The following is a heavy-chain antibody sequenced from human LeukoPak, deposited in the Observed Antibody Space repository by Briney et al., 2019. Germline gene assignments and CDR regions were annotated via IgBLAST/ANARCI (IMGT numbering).Heavy chain of an antibody. CDR2: ISYDGSNK. CDR1: GFTFSSYA. V-gene: IGHV3-30-3*01. CDR3: ARDLVPAAFYMDV. D-gene: IGHD2-2*01. J-gene: IGHJ6*03. Sequence: GGSLRLSCAASGFTFSSYAMHWVRQAPGKGLEWVAVISYDGSNKYYADSVKGRFTISRDNAKNSLYLQMNSLRAEDTAVYYCARDLVPAAFYMDVWGKGTTVTVSS.